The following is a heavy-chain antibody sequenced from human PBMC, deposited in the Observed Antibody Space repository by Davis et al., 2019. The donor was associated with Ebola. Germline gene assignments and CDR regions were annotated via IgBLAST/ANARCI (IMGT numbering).Heavy chain of an antibody. CDR2: IKSKTDGGTT. CDR3: TTTPLGYCSSVTCYNYFDY. J-gene: IGHJ4*02. V-gene: IGHV3-15*01. Sequence: GGSLRLSCAASGFTFSNAWMSWVRQAPGKGLEWVGRIKSKTDGGTTDYAAPVKGRFTISRDDSKNTLYLQMNGLKTEDSAMYYCTTTPLGYCSSVTCYNYFDYWGQGSLVTVSS. CDR1: GFTFSNAW. D-gene: IGHD2-2*02.